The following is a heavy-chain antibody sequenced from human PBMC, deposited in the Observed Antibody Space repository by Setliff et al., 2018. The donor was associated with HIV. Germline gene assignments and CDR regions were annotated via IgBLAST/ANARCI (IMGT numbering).Heavy chain of an antibody. CDR2: MHHSGDT. CDR1: GFSIRSGYY. Sequence: PSETLSLTCAVSGFSIRSGYYWGWIRQSPGKGLEWIGSMHHSGDTYYNPSLRSRVIISVDTSKNQFSLKLTSVTAADTAVYYCASSPAWRSDYGLHTFDYWGQGTLVTVSS. D-gene: IGHD4-17*01. J-gene: IGHJ4*02. V-gene: IGHV4-38-2*01. CDR3: ASSPAWRSDYGLHTFDY.